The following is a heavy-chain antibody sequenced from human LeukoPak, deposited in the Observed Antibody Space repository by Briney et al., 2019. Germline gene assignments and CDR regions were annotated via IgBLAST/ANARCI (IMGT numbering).Heavy chain of an antibody. V-gene: IGHV3-30-3*01. Sequence: GRSLRLSCAASGFTFSSYAMHWVRQAPGKGLEWVAVISYDGGNKYYADSVKGRFTISRDSSKNTVYLQMNSLRAEDTAVYYCAKGVVSDKYFDYYYGMDVWGRGTTVTVSS. CDR1: GFTFSSYA. D-gene: IGHD2/OR15-2a*01. CDR3: AKGVVSDKYFDYYYGMDV. J-gene: IGHJ6*02. CDR2: ISYDGGNK.